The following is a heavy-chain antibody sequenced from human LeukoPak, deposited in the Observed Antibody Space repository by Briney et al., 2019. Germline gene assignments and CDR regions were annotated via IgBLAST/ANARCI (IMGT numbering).Heavy chain of an antibody. CDR2: IYHSGST. J-gene: IGHJ1*01. Sequence: NASETLSLTCTVSGGSISSGAYYWSWTRQPPGKGLEWIGYIYHSGSTYYNPSLKSRVTISVDRSKNQFSLKLSSVTAADTAVYYCARDRRIVGADGGIFQHWGQGTLVTVSS. V-gene: IGHV4-30-2*01. CDR3: ARDRRIVGADGGIFQH. D-gene: IGHD1-26*01. CDR1: GGSISSGAYY.